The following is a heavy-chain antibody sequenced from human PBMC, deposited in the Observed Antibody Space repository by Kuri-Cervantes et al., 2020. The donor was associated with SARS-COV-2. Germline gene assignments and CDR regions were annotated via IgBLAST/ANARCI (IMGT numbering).Heavy chain of an antibody. CDR1: GGSISSYY. Sequence: GSLRLSCTVSGGSISSYYWSWIRQPAGKGLEWIGRTYTSGSTNYNPSLKSRVTMSVDTSKNQFSLKLSSVTAADTAVYYCARGDYYGSGDAFDIWGQGTMVTVSS. V-gene: IGHV4-4*07. D-gene: IGHD3-10*01. J-gene: IGHJ3*02. CDR3: ARGDYYGSGDAFDI. CDR2: TYTSGST.